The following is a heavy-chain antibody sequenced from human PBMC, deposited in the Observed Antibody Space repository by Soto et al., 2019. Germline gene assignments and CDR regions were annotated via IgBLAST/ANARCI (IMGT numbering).Heavy chain of an antibody. D-gene: IGHD3-3*01. CDR2: IRYDGSNK. CDR3: ARSRTYYDFWSGYSI. CDR1: VFTFISYG. V-gene: IGHV3-33*01. J-gene: IGHJ4*02. Sequence: WWTLSLSCAASVFTFISYGMHWVRQAPGKGLEWVAVIRYDGSNKYYADSVKGRFTISRDNSKNTLYLQMNSLRAEDTAVYYCARSRTYYDFWSGYSIWGQGTLVTVSS.